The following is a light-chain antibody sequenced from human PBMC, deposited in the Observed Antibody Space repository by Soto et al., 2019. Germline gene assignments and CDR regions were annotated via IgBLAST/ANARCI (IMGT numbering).Light chain of an antibody. J-gene: IGLJ1*01. V-gene: IGLV2-14*01. CDR1: SSDVGGYNY. CDR2: DVS. Sequence: QSALTQPASVSGSPGQSITISCTGTSSDVGGYNYVSWYQQHPGKAPKPMIYDVSNRPSGVSNRFSGSKSGNTASLTISGLQAEDEADYYCSSYTSSSPHYVFGTGTKVTVL. CDR3: SSYTSSSPHYV.